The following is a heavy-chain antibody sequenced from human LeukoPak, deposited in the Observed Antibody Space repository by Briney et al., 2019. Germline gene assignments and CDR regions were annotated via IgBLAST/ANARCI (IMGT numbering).Heavy chain of an antibody. J-gene: IGHJ5*02. CDR3: ARGDTTVTTFVAFDP. V-gene: IGHV1-69*04. CDR1: GGTFSSYA. Sequence: ASVKVSCKASGGTFSSYAISWVRRAPGQGLEWMGRIIPIFGIANYAQKFQGRVTITADKSTSTAYMELSSLRSEDTAVYYCARGDTTVTTFVAFDPWGQGTLVTVSS. CDR2: IIPIFGIA. D-gene: IGHD4-17*01.